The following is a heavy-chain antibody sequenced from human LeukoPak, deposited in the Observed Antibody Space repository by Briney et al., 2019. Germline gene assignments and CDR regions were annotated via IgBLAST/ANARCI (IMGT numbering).Heavy chain of an antibody. J-gene: IGHJ4*02. D-gene: IGHD2-2*01. CDR2: IYTSGST. V-gene: IGHV4-4*07. CDR3: ARQYCSSFTCYGILGFYFDY. Sequence: SETLSLTCSVSGGSISTYHWSWIRQPAGKGLEWIGRIYTSGSTNYNPSLKSRVTMSVDTSKNQISLKLSSVTAADTAVYYCARQYCSSFTCYGILGFYFDYWGQGNLATVSS. CDR1: GGSISTYH.